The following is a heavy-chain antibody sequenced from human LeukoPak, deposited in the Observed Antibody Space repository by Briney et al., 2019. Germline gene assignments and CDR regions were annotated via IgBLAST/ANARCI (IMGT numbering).Heavy chain of an antibody. Sequence: GGSLRLSCAASGFTFSSYEMNWVRQAPGKGLEWVAYIRSSGGIIYYADSVKGRFTISRDNAKNSLYLQMNSLRAEDTAVYYCARDGRFEYSSSSYLAYWGQGTLATVSS. V-gene: IGHV3-48*03. CDR3: ARDGRFEYSSSSYLAY. J-gene: IGHJ4*02. CDR1: GFTFSSYE. D-gene: IGHD6-6*01. CDR2: IRSSGGII.